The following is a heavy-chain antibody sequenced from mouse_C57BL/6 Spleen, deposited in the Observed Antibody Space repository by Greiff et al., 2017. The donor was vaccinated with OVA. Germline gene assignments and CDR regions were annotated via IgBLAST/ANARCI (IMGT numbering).Heavy chain of an antibody. Sequence: VQLQQPGAELVKPGASVKLSCKASGYTFTSYWMPWVKQRPGQGLEWIGEIDPSDSYTNYNQKFKGKATLTVDTSSSTAYMQLSSLTSEDSAVYYCARRVYYYGSSPWGQGTTLTVSS. J-gene: IGHJ2*01. D-gene: IGHD1-1*01. CDR2: IDPSDSYT. V-gene: IGHV1-50*01. CDR1: GYTFTSYW. CDR3: ARRVYYYGSSP.